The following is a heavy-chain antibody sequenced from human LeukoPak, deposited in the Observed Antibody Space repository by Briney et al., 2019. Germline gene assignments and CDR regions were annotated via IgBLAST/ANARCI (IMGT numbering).Heavy chain of an antibody. CDR1: GYTFTSYG. Sequence: ASVKVSCKASGYTFTSYGISWVRQAPGQGLEWMGWISAYNGNTNYAQKLQGRVTMTTDTSTSTAYMELRSLRSDDAAVYYCARVTSAMLVVVMYFDYWGQGTLVTVSS. J-gene: IGHJ4*02. V-gene: IGHV1-18*01. D-gene: IGHD3-22*01. CDR2: ISAYNGNT. CDR3: ARVTSAMLVVVMYFDY.